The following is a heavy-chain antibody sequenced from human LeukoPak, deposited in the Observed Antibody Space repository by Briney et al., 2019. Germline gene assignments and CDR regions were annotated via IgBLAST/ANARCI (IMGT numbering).Heavy chain of an antibody. D-gene: IGHD3-3*01. CDR1: GFTVSSNY. V-gene: IGHV3-53*01. J-gene: IGHJ4*02. CDR3: AKGVRALYDFWSGYYW. Sequence: GGSLRLSCAASGFTVSSNYMSWVRQAPGKGLEWVSVIYSGGSTYYADSVKGRFTISRDNSKNTLYLQMNSLRAEDTAVYYCAKGVRALYDFWSGYYWWGQGTLVTVSS. CDR2: IYSGGST.